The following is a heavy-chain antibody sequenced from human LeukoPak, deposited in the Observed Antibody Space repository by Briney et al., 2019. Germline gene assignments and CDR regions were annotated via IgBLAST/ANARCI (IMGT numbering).Heavy chain of an antibody. CDR1: GFTFSTYW. CDR2: IKQDGSDK. CDR3: ARVRCSSNSCFPDY. Sequence: PGGSLRLSCAASGFTFSTYWMSWVRQAPGKGLEWVANIKQDGSDKYHVDSVKGRFTISRDNAKNSLFLQMNSLRAEDTAVYYCARVRCSSNSCFPDYWGQGTLVTVSS. J-gene: IGHJ4*02. V-gene: IGHV3-7*01. D-gene: IGHD2-2*01.